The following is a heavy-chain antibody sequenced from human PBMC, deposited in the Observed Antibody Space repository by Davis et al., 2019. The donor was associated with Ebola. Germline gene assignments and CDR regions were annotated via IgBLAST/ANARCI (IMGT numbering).Heavy chain of an antibody. Sequence: SETLSLTCAVSGDSISNGSYSWNWIRKPPGKGLEWIGYTHYSGSPYYNPSLKSRVTISVDTSKNQFSLKLSSVTAADTAVYYCARGRRYSYGPPRYWGQGTLVTVSS. CDR3: ARGRRYSYGPPRY. CDR1: GDSISNGSYS. D-gene: IGHD5-18*01. J-gene: IGHJ4*02. CDR2: THYSGSP. V-gene: IGHV4-30-2*01.